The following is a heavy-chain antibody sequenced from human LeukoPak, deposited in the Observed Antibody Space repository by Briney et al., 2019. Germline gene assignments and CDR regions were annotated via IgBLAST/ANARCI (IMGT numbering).Heavy chain of an antibody. Sequence: PGGSLRLSCAASGFTFSTYSMNWVRQAPGKGLEWVSAISGSGGSTYYADSVKGRFTISRDNSKNTLYLQMNSLRAEDTAVYYCAYSSSSYFDYWGQGTLVTVSS. CDR1: GFTFSTYS. J-gene: IGHJ4*02. CDR3: AYSSSSYFDY. D-gene: IGHD6-6*01. CDR2: ISGSGGST. V-gene: IGHV3-23*01.